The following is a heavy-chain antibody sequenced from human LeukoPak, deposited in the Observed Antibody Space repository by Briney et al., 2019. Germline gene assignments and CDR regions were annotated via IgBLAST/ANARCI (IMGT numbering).Heavy chain of an antibody. CDR3: ARSHEEAFDI. CDR2: IYYSGST. CDR1: GYSISSSNW. J-gene: IGHJ3*02. V-gene: IGHV4-28*01. Sequence: SETLSLTCAVSGYSISSSNWWGWIRQPPGKGLEWIGYIYYSGSTYYNPSLKSRVTMLVDTSKNQFSLKLSSVTAVDTAVYYRARSHEEAFDIWGQGTMVTVSS.